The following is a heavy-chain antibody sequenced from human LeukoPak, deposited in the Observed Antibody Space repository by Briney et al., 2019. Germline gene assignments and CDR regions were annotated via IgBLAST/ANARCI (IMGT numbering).Heavy chain of an antibody. CDR1: GFTVSSNY. D-gene: IGHD3-22*01. J-gene: IGHJ3*02. Sequence: GGSLRLSCAASGFTVSSNYMSWVRQAPGKGLEWVSVIYSGGSTYYADSVKGRFTISRHNSKNTLYLQMNSLRAEDTAVYYCARGHSSGYPYAFDIWGQGTMVTVSS. CDR3: ARGHSSGYPYAFDI. V-gene: IGHV3-53*04. CDR2: IYSGGST.